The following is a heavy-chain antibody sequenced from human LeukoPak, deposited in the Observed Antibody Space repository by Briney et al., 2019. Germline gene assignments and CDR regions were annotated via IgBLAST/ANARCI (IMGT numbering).Heavy chain of an antibody. V-gene: IGHV1-2*02. CDR2: INPNSGGT. Sequence: GASVKVSRKASGYTFTGYYMHWVRQAPGQGLEWMGWINPNSGGTNYAQKFQGRVTMTRDTSISTAYMELSRLRSDDTAVYYCARDWGTYYDILTGYRSLGYFDYWGQGTLVTVSS. J-gene: IGHJ4*02. D-gene: IGHD3-9*01. CDR3: ARDWGTYYDILTGYRSLGYFDY. CDR1: GYTFTGYY.